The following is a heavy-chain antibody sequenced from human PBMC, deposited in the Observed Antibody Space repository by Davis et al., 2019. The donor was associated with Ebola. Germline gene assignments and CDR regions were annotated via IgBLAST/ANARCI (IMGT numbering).Heavy chain of an antibody. J-gene: IGHJ4*02. V-gene: IGHV4-34*01. CDR1: GGSFSGYY. CDR3: ARGLAKTLRGYGSGSPPFDY. D-gene: IGHD3-10*01. CDR2: INHSGST. Sequence: PSETLSLTCAVYGGSFSGYYWSWIRQPPGKGLEWIGEINHSGSTNYNPSPKSRVTISVDTSKNQFSLKLSSVTAADTAVYYCARGLAKTLRGYGSGSPPFDYWGQGTLVTVSS.